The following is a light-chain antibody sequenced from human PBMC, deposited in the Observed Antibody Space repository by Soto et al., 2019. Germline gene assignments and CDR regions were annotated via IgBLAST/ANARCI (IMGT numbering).Light chain of an antibody. CDR2: GAS. CDR3: QHYGSSPPLT. V-gene: IGKV3-20*01. J-gene: IGKJ4*01. Sequence: EFVLTQSPGTLSLSPGERATLSCRASQSISSSFLAWYQQKPGQAPRLLIYGASRRATGIPDRFSGSGSGTDFPLTISRLEPEDFAVYYCQHYGSSPPLTFGGGTKVEIK. CDR1: QSISSSF.